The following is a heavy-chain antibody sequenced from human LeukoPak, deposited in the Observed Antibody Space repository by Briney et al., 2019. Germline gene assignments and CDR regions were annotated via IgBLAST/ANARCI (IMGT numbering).Heavy chain of an antibody. D-gene: IGHD6-6*01. CDR2: IKQDGSEK. CDR3: AREPGYSSSTFDY. CDR1: GFTFSSYW. J-gene: IGHJ4*02. V-gene: IGHV3-7*01. Sequence: GGSLRLSCAASGFTFSSYWMSWVRQAPGKGLEWVANIKQDGSEKYYVDSMKGRFTISRDNAKNSLYLQMNSLRAEDTAVYYCAREPGYSSSTFDYWGQGTLVTVSS.